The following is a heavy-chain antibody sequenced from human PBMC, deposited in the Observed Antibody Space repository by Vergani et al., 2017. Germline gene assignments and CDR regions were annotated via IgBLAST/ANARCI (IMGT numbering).Heavy chain of an antibody. D-gene: IGHD6-13*01. J-gene: IGHJ6*02. CDR2: IKSKTDGGTT. Sequence: EVQLVESGGGLVKPGGSLRLSCAASGFTFSNAWMSWVRQAPGKGLEWVGRIKSKTDGGTTDYAAPVKGRFTISRDDSKNTLYLQMNSLKTEDTAVYYCTTDLGEQQLYYYYGMDVGGQGTTVTVSS. CDR3: TTDLGEQQLYYYYGMDV. CDR1: GFTFSNAW. V-gene: IGHV3-15*01.